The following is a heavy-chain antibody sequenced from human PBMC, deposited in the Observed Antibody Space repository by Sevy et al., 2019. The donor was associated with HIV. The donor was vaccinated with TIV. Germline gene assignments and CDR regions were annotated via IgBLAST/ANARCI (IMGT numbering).Heavy chain of an antibody. CDR1: GFTFSSYA. CDR2: ISYDGSNK. V-gene: IGHV3-30-3*01. J-gene: IGHJ5*02. Sequence: GGSLRLSCAASGFTFSSYAMHWVRQAPGKGLEWVAVISYDGSNKYYADSVKGRFTISRDNSKNTLYLQMNSLRAEDTAVYYCASPSAEWEPRHGWFDPWGQGTLVTVSS. D-gene: IGHD1-26*01. CDR3: ASPSAEWEPRHGWFDP.